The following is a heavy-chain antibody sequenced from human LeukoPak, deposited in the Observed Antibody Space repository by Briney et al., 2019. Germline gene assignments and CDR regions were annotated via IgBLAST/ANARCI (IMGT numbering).Heavy chain of an antibody. V-gene: IGHV3-23*01. CDR1: GFPFSSYA. D-gene: IGHD3-22*01. CDR2: VSGSGGTT. Sequence: PGGPLRLSCAASGFPFSSYAMSWVRQAPGRALEWVSAVSGSGGTTYYTDSVKGRFTISRDNSNNTLYLQMNSLRAEDTAVYYCAKSDYYDSSGHPSSFEYWGQGTLVTVSS. CDR3: AKSDYYDSSGHPSSFEY. J-gene: IGHJ4*02.